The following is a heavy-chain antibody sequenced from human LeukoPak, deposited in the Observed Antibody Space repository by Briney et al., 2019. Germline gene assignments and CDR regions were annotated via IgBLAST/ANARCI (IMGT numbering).Heavy chain of an antibody. J-gene: IGHJ5*02. Sequence: PSETLSLTCAVDGGSFSGYYWSWLRQPPGKGLEWIGEINHSGSTNYNPSLKSRVTISVDTSKNQFSLKLSSVTAADTAVYYCAIVLRAGWFDPWGQGTLVTVSS. CDR1: GGSFSGYY. D-gene: IGHD3-10*01. CDR3: AIVLRAGWFDP. V-gene: IGHV4-34*01. CDR2: INHSGST.